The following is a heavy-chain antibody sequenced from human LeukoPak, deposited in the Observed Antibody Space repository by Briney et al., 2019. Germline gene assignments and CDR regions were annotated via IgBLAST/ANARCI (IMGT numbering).Heavy chain of an antibody. J-gene: IGHJ5*02. CDR3: ARERHYDFWSGYNNWFDP. V-gene: IGHV4-59*01. D-gene: IGHD3-3*01. CDR2: IYYSGST. CDR1: GFTFSDYY. Sequence: GSLRLSCAASGFTFSDYYMSWIRQHPGKGLEWIGYIYYSGSTYYNPSLKSRVTISVDTSKNQFSLKLSSVTAADTAVYYCARERHYDFWSGYNNWFDPWGQGTLVTVSS.